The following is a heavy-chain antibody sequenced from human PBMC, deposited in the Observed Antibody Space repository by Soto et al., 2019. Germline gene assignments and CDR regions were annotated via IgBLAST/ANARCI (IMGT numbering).Heavy chain of an antibody. J-gene: IGHJ4*02. V-gene: IGHV3-23*01. D-gene: IGHD3-22*01. CDR2: ISVSGGST. Sequence: GGSLRLSCAASGFTFRNYAMNWARQAPGKGLEWVSGISVSGGSTYYADSVKGRFTVSRDNSKNTVFLQMNSLRAEDTAVYFCAKGMYYYDSSGYRLFDYWGQGTLVTVSS. CDR1: GFTFRNYA. CDR3: AKGMYYYDSSGYRLFDY.